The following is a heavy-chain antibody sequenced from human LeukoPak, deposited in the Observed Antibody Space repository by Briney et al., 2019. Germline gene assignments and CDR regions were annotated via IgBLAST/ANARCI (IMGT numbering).Heavy chain of an antibody. D-gene: IGHD3-10*01. V-gene: IGHV3-9*01. Sequence: GGSLRLSCEASGFSFDDFDMHWVRHAPGKGLEWVSRIGWNGRSIHYADSVKGRFTISRDNAKNSLYLHMNSLRAEDTALYYCAKDSDYFGSGSYYNFWDVWGQGTTVIVSS. J-gene: IGHJ6*02. CDR1: GFSFDDFD. CDR3: AKDSDYFGSGSYYNFWDV. CDR2: IGWNGRSI.